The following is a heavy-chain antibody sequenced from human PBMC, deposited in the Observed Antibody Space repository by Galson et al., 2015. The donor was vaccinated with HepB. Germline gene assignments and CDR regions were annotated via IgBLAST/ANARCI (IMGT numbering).Heavy chain of an antibody. CDR2: INPSDSYT. CDR1: GYSFTSYW. D-gene: IGHD2-21*02. CDR3: ASSRVVVTADAGDY. Sequence: SGAEVKKPGESLRISCKGSGYSFTSYWISWVRQMPGKGLEWMGRINPSDSYTNYSPSFQGHVTISADKSISTVYLQRSSLKASDTAMYYCASSRVVVTADAGDYWGQGTLVTVSS. J-gene: IGHJ4*02. V-gene: IGHV5-10-1*01.